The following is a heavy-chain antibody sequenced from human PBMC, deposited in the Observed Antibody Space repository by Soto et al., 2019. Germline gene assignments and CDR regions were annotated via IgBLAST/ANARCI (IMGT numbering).Heavy chain of an antibody. D-gene: IGHD6-19*01. Sequence: ASVKVSCKASGYTFTSYGISWVRQAPGQGLEWMGWISAYNGNTNYAQKLQGRVTMTTDTSTSTAYMELRSLRSDDTAVYYCAREAGIAVAGYNWFDPWGQGTLVTVSS. CDR3: AREAGIAVAGYNWFDP. J-gene: IGHJ5*02. V-gene: IGHV1-18*01. CDR2: ISAYNGNT. CDR1: GYTFTSYG.